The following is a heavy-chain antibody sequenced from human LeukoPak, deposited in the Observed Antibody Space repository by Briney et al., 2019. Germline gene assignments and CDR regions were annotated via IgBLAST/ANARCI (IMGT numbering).Heavy chain of an antibody. CDR1: GFTFRSYS. D-gene: IGHD6-6*01. CDR2: ISSSSSYI. Sequence: GGSLRLSCAASGFTFRSYSMNWVRQAPGKGLEGVSSISSSSSYIYYADSVKGRFTISRDNAKNSLYLQMNSLRAEDTAVYYCARDPPEYSSSSGLDYWGQGTLVTVSS. CDR3: ARDPPEYSSSSGLDY. V-gene: IGHV3-21*01. J-gene: IGHJ4*02.